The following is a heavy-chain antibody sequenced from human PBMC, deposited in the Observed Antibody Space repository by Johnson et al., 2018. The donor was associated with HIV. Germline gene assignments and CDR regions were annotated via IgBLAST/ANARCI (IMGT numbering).Heavy chain of an antibody. D-gene: IGHD3-22*01. J-gene: IGHJ3*02. V-gene: IGHV3-7*01. CDR2: IKQDGSEK. CDR3: ARDPAIRWSEWDSSGYYSPDAFDI. CDR1: GFTFSSFW. Sequence: VQLVESGGGLVQPGGSLRLSCAASGFTFSSFWMTWVRQAPGKGLEWVANIKQDGSEKYYADSVKGRFTISRDNSQNTLYLQMNSLRAEDTAGYYCARDPAIRWSEWDSSGYYSPDAFDIWGQGTMVTVSS.